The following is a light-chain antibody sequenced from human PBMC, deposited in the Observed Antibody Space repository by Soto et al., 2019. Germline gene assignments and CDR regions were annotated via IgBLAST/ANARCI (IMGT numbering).Light chain of an antibody. CDR1: DSDVGINF. V-gene: IGLV1-47*02. J-gene: IGLJ3*02. CDR2: TKA. CDR3: AAWDDSRSGVV. Sequence: QSVLTQPPSASGTPGQRITISCSGSDSDVGINFVYWYQQLPGTAPKLLIYTKAQRPSGVADRFSGSTSGSSSALAISGVRSAEDADYYCAAWDDSRSGVVFGGGTKLTVL.